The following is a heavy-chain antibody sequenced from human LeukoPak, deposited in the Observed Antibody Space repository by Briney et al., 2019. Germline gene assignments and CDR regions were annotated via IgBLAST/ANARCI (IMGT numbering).Heavy chain of an antibody. CDR2: ISYDGSNK. CDR3: ARIPVSTTSTDYYYYYMDV. J-gene: IGHJ6*03. V-gene: IGHV3-30*04. Sequence: GGSLRLSCAASGFTFSIYTMHWVRQAPGKGLEWVSVISYDGSNKHYADSVKGRFSISRDNSKNTLYLQMNSLRGEDTALYYCARIPVSTTSTDYYYYYMDVWGKGTTVTVSS. CDR1: GFTFSIYT. D-gene: IGHD6-19*01.